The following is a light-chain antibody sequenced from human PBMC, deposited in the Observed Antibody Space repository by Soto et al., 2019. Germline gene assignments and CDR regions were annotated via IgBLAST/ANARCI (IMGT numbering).Light chain of an antibody. Sequence: QSALTQPASVSGSPGQSTTISCTGSSSDVGKYNYVSWYQQHPGKAPQVLLYEVSNRPSGVSNRFSASKSGKTASLTISGLQADDEADYYCSSYTSSHTWVFGGGTKVTV. J-gene: IGLJ2*01. CDR2: EVS. CDR3: SSYTSSHTWV. V-gene: IGLV2-14*01. CDR1: SSDVGKYNY.